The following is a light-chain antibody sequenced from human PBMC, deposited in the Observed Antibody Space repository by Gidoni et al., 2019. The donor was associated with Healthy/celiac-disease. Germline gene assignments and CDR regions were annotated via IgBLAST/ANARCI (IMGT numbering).Light chain of an antibody. Sequence: EFVFTHSPATLSVSPGERATLSCSASQSVSSHLVWYQQNPGQAPTLLIYDAPNRTTGIPARLSGSGSGTNFSLTISSLVPEDFAVYYCQQRSNWRMYTFGQGTKLDIK. CDR3: QQRSNWRMYT. J-gene: IGKJ2*01. V-gene: IGKV3-11*01. CDR1: QSVSSH. CDR2: DAP.